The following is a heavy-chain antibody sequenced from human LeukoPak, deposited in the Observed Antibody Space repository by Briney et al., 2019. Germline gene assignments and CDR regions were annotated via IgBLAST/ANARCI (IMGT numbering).Heavy chain of an antibody. Sequence: GGSLRLSCAASGFSFSDYYRDWVRQAPGKGLEWVGRIRNKANRYTTEYAASVKGRFTISRDDSKNSLYLQMNSLKTEDTAVFYCARAGYCSGGSCYDAFHVWGRGTMVTVSS. J-gene: IGHJ3*01. CDR1: GFSFSDYY. CDR3: ARAGYCSGGSCYDAFHV. CDR2: IRNKANRYTT. V-gene: IGHV3-72*01. D-gene: IGHD2-15*01.